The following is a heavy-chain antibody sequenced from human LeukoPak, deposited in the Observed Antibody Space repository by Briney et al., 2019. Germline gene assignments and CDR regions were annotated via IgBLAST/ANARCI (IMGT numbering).Heavy chain of an antibody. V-gene: IGHV3-73*01. J-gene: IGHJ4*02. Sequence: GGSLRLSCAASGFTFSDSGMHWVRQAPGKGLEWVGRMRSKTQNYATAYAVSVKGRLTISRDDSKNTAFLQMNSLKTEDTAVYYCAKGRPEDYGDYDYSDYWGQGTLVTVSS. CDR2: MRSKTQNYAT. CDR1: GFTFSDSG. CDR3: AKGRPEDYGDYDYSDY. D-gene: IGHD4-17*01.